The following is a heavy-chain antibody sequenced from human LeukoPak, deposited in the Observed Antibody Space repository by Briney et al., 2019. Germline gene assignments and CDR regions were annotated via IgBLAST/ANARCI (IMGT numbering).Heavy chain of an antibody. D-gene: IGHD6-13*01. J-gene: IGHJ4*02. CDR3: ARGRIPATRSYFDY. CDR1: GYTFTTYY. CDR2: INPSSGST. Sequence: EASVKVSCKASGYTFTTYYMHWVRQAPGQGLEWMGIINPSSGSTTYAQSFQGRVTMTRDTSTTTVYMELSSLRSEDTAVYYCARGRIPATRSYFDYWGRGTLVTVSS. V-gene: IGHV1-46*01.